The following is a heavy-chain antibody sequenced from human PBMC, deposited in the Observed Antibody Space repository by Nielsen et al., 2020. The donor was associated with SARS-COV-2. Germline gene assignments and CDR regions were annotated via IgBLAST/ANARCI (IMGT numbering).Heavy chain of an antibody. V-gene: IGHV3-30*18. CDR2: ISYDGSNK. J-gene: IGHJ4*02. CDR3: SKAWVGGSGSSFDY. D-gene: IGHD3-10*01. CDR1: GFTFSSYG. Sequence: GGSLRLSCAASGFTFSSYGMHCVRQAPGKGLELLAVISYDGSNKYYADSVKGRFTISRDNSKNTLYLQMNSLRAEDTAVYYCSKAWVGGSGSSFDYWGQGTLVTVSS.